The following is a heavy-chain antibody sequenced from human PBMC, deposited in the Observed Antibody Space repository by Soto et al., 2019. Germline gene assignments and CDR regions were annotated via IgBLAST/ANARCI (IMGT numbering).Heavy chain of an antibody. CDR1: GFTFSGYS. Sequence: EVQLVESGGGLVKPGGSLRLSCAASGFTFSGYSMSWVRQAPGKGLEWVSSISRSSSYIYYAESVKGRFTISRDNARNSLYVQMNSLRAEDTAVYYCARGDGALVTFSYYYGMDVWGQGTTVTVSS. V-gene: IGHV3-21*01. D-gene: IGHD5-18*01. CDR2: ISRSSSYI. CDR3: ARGDGALVTFSYYYGMDV. J-gene: IGHJ6*02.